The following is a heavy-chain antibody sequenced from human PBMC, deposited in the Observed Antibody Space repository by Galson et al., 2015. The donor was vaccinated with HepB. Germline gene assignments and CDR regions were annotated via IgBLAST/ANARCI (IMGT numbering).Heavy chain of an antibody. Sequence: SVKLSCTASGGTFSSYTISWVRQAPGQGLEWMGRIIPILGIANYAQKFQGRVTITADKSTSTAYMELSSLRSEDTAVYYCARDGTDPMGKYYFDYWGREPWSPSPQ. CDR1: GGTFSSYT. D-gene: IGHD3-10*01. CDR3: ARDGTDPMGKYYFDY. J-gene: IGHJ4*02. CDR2: IIPILGIA. V-gene: IGHV1-69*04.